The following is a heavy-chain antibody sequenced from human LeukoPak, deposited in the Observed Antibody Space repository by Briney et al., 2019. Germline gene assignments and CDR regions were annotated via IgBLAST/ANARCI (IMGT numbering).Heavy chain of an antibody. J-gene: IGHJ4*02. CDR1: GFTFSSYA. CDR2: TSGSGGST. D-gene: IGHD6-19*01. V-gene: IGHV3-23*01. CDR3: AKFKFGSSGWCDY. Sequence: PGGSLRLSCAASGFTFSSYAMSWVRQAPGKGLEWVSATSGSGGSTYYADSVKGRSTISRDNSKNTLYLQMNSLRAEDTAVYYCAKFKFGSSGWCDYWGQGTLVTVSS.